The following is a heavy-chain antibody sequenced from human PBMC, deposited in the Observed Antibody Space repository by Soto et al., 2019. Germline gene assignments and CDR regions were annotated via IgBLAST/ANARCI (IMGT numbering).Heavy chain of an antibody. J-gene: IGHJ6*03. D-gene: IGHD3-9*01. CDR3: ARGLGPIWTYYMDV. CDR2: IWYDGSNK. CDR1: GFTFSSYG. V-gene: IGHV3-33*01. Sequence: GGSLRLSCAASGFTFSSYGMHWVRQAPGKGLEWVAVIWYDGSNKYYADSVKGRFTISRDNSKNTLYLQMNSLRAEDTAVYYCARGLGPIWTYYMDVWGKGTTVTVSS.